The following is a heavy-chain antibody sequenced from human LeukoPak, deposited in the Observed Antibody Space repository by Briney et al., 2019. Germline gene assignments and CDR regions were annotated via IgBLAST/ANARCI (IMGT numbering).Heavy chain of an antibody. V-gene: IGHV1-2*02. CDR2: INPNSGGT. CDR3: ARDESITIFGVVPFDY. D-gene: IGHD3-3*01. Sequence: ASVKVSCKASGYTFTGYYMHWVRQAPGQGLEWMGWINPNSGGTNYAQKFQGRVTMTRDTSISTAYMGLSRLRSDDTAVYYCARDESITIFGVVPFDYWGQGTLVTVSS. J-gene: IGHJ4*02. CDR1: GYTFTGYY.